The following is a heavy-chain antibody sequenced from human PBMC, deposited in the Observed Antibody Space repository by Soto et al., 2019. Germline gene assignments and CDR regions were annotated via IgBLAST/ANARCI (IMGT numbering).Heavy chain of an antibody. CDR3: ARWGSGYYFDY. D-gene: IGHD3-22*01. CDR1: GFTFSSYG. J-gene: IGHJ4*02. CDR2: IWYDGGNQ. V-gene: IGHV3-33*01. Sequence: QVQLVESGGGVVQPGRSLRLSCAASGFTFSSYGMHWVRQAPGKGLEWVAVIWYDGGNQYYADSVKGRFTISRDNSKNTLYLQMNSLRVEDTAVYYCARWGSGYYFDYWGQGTLVTVSS.